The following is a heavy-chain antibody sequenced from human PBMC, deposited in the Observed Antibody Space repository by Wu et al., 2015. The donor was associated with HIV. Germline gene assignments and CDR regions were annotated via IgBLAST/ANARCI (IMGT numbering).Heavy chain of an antibody. D-gene: IGHD6-19*01. V-gene: IGHV1-69*12. Sequence: QVQLVQSGAEVKKPGSSVKVSCKASGGTFSSYAISWVRQAPGQGLEWMGGIIPIFGTANYAQKFQGRVTITADESTSTAYMELSSLRSEDTAVYYCARVRAAVAGRPSDYYYYMDVWGKGTTVTVSS. CDR2: IIPIFGTA. CDR1: GGTFSSYA. J-gene: IGHJ6*03. CDR3: ARVRAAVAGRPSDYYYYMDV.